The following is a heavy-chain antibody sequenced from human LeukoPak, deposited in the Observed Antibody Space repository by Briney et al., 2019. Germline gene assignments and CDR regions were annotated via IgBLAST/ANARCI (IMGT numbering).Heavy chain of an antibody. J-gene: IGHJ5*02. Sequence: PSETLSLTCTVSGGSVTSGSYYWSWIQQPPGKGLEWIGYIYYSGSTKYNPSLKSRVTISVDTSKNQFSLKLSSVTAADTAVYYCGRVGYYDTSGRTGFDPWGQGTLVTVSS. CDR2: IYYSGST. CDR3: GRVGYYDTSGRTGFDP. CDR1: GGSVTSGSYY. D-gene: IGHD3-22*01. V-gene: IGHV4-61*01.